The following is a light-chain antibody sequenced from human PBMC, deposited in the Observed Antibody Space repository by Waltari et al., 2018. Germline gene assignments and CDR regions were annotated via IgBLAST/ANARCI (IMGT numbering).Light chain of an antibody. J-gene: IGKJ4*01. CDR3: QQSYSTPLT. V-gene: IGKV1-39*01. CDR2: DAS. Sequence: DIQMTQSPSSLSASVGDRVTITCRASQSIRSYLNWYQQKPGKAPKLLIYDASNLQSGIPSRFSGSGSGTDFTLTISRLQAEDFATYFCQQSYSTPLTFGGGAKVEIK. CDR1: QSIRSY.